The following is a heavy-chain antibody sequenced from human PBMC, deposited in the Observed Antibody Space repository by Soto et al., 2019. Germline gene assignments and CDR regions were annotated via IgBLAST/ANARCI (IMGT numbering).Heavy chain of an antibody. J-gene: IGHJ4*02. D-gene: IGHD2-15*01. CDR3: TSHSPEDMIRK. V-gene: IGHV3-73*02. Sequence: EVQLVESGGGLVQPGGSLKLSCAASGFPFSGSAVHWVRHASGKGLEWVGRIRNKANSYATAYAASLKGRFMISRDDSNNTAYLQMNSLKTEDTAVYYCTSHSPEDMIRKWGQGTLVTVSS. CDR1: GFPFSGSA. CDR2: IRNKANSYAT.